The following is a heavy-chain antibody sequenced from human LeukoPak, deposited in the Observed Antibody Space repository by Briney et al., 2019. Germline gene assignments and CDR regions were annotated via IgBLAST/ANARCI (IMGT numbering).Heavy chain of an antibody. CDR1: GFTFSNYW. V-gene: IGHV3-74*01. J-gene: IGHJ4*02. Sequence: GGSLRLSCTASGFTFSNYWMHWVRQVPGKGLVWVSRINVDGSVKSYADSVKGRFTISRDNAKNTVSLQMNSLRAEDTAVYYCVRDLILVDTPGDDFDYWGQGALVTVSS. D-gene: IGHD4-23*01. CDR2: INVDGSVK. CDR3: VRDLILVDTPGDDFDY.